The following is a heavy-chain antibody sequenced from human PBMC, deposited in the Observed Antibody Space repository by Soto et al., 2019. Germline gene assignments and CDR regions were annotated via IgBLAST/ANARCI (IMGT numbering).Heavy chain of an antibody. J-gene: IGHJ4*02. V-gene: IGHV4-34*01. CDR3: ATRRTGTTTGADGVDY. CDR2: INHSGST. D-gene: IGHD1-1*01. CDR1: GGSFSGYY. Sequence: QVQLQQWGAGLLKPSETLSLTCAVYGGSFSGYYWSWIRQPPGKGLAWIGEINHSGSTNYNPSLKSRVTISVDTSKTQFSLKLSSVTAADTAVYYCATRRTGTTTGADGVDYWGQGTLVTVSS.